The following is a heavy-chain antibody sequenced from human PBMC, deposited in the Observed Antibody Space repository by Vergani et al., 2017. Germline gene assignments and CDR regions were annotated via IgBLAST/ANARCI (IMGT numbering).Heavy chain of an antibody. CDR1: GFTFSDFS. CDR3: ARQPLGYCSTTTCEFFGGVDY. CDR2: IGSSGPYI. Sequence: EVQLVESGGGLVQPGRSLRLSCVASGFTFSDFSMSWVRQAPGKGLEWVAFIGSSGPYINYADSVKGRFIISRDNTNNSLFLQLRSLRAEDAAVYYCARQPLGYCSTTTCEFFGGVDYWGQGTLVTVSS. D-gene: IGHD2-2*01. J-gene: IGHJ4*02. V-gene: IGHV3-21*02.